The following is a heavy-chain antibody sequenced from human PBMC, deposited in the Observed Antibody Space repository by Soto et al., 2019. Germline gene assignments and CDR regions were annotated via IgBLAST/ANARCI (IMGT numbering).Heavy chain of an antibody. D-gene: IGHD5-12*01. CDR3: ARSGFYWYFDL. CDR1: GYDFSISW. V-gene: IGHV5-51*01. CDR2: IYPGASDT. Sequence: GESLKISCQCFGYDFSISWIGWVRQMPGQGLEWMGIIYPGASDTRYSPSFQGQVIISADKSISTVFLQWDSLKASDTAMYFCARSGFYWYFDLWGRGTLVTVSS. J-gene: IGHJ2*01.